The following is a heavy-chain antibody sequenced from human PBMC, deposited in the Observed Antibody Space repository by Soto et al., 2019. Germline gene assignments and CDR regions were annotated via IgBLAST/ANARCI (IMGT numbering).Heavy chain of an antibody. V-gene: IGHV4-4*02. CDR2: IFHDGNT. J-gene: IGHJ5*02. CDR3: ARHEGWTGPDQ. D-gene: IGHD2-8*02. Sequence: SLTCAVSVASIGSGGWWSWVRQPPGKGLEWIAEIFHDGNTNYSPSLKSRVTISVDKSQNQFSLNVYSVTAADTAVYYCARHEGWTGPDQWGQGTLVTVSS. CDR1: VASIGSGGW.